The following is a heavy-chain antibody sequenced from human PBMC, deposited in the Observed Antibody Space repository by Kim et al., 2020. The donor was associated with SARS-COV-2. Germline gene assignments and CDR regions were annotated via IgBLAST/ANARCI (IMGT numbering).Heavy chain of an antibody. Sequence: YAESVKGRFTVSRAGAKNTLYLQMNSLRAEDTAVYYCARDAYGQPKIYDYWGRGTLVTVSS. J-gene: IGHJ4*02. D-gene: IGHD3-16*01. CDR3: ARDAYGQPKIYDY. V-gene: IGHV3-53*01.